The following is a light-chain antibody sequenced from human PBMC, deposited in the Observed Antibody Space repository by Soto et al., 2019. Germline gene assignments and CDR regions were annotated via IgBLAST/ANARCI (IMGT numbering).Light chain of an antibody. CDR3: QSYGSSTVV. Sequence: NFMLTQPHSVSESPGKTVTISCTRSSGSIASSYVLWYQQRPGSAPTTVIYGDNQRHSGVPDRFSGSIDGSSNSASLTISGLKTEDEADYYCQSYGSSTVVFGGGTQLTVL. CDR1: SGSIASSY. CDR2: GDN. V-gene: IGLV6-57*04. J-gene: IGLJ2*01.